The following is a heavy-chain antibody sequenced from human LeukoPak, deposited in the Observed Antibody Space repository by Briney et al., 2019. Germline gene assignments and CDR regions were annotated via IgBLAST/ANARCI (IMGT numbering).Heavy chain of an antibody. Sequence: GGSLRLSCAASGFNFIDYSMNWVRQAPGKGLEWISYIGISSGNTKYADSVKGRFTISRDKARNSLYLRMNSLRVEDTAVYYCARDHRYAFDNWGHGTLVTVSS. J-gene: IGHJ4*01. D-gene: IGHD5-12*01. CDR3: ARDHRYAFDN. CDR1: GFNFIDYS. CDR2: IGISSGNT. V-gene: IGHV3-48*01.